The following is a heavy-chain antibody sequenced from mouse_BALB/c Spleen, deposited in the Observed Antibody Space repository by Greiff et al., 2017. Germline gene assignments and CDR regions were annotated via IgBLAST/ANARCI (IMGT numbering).Heavy chain of an antibody. Sequence: EVQGVESGGGLVKPGGSLKLSCAASGFTFSSYTMSWVRQTPEKRLEWVATISSGGSYTYYPDSVKGRFTISRDNAKNTLYLQMSSLKSEDTAMYYCTRDATENYFDYWGQGTTLTVSS. CDR2: ISSGGSYT. CDR1: GFTFSSYT. CDR3: TRDATENYFDY. D-gene: IGHD1-1*01. V-gene: IGHV5-6-4*01. J-gene: IGHJ2*01.